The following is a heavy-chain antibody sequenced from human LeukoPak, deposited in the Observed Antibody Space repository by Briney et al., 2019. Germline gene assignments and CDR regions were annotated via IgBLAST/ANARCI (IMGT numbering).Heavy chain of an antibody. CDR2: IWYDGSNK. CDR3: ARDPEVWLRYYYYYYGMDV. D-gene: IGHD5-12*01. CDR1: GFTFSSYG. J-gene: IGHJ6*02. Sequence: GRSLRLSCAASGFTFSSYGMPWVRQAPGKGLEWVAVIWYDGSNKYYADSVKGRFTISRDNSKNTLYLQMNSLRAEDTAVYYCARDPEVWLRYYYYYYGMDVWGQGTTVTVSS. V-gene: IGHV3-33*01.